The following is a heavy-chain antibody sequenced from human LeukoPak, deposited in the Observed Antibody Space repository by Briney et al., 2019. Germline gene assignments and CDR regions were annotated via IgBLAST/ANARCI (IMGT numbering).Heavy chain of an antibody. CDR1: GFIFSNYG. Sequence: PGGSLRLSCAASGFIFSNYGMHWVRQAPRKGLEWVAFIRYDESNKFYADSVKGRFTISRDNSKNILFLQMNSLRAEDTAVYYCATMQWLEGVDWFDPWGQGTLVTVSS. J-gene: IGHJ5*02. CDR2: IRYDESNK. CDR3: ATMQWLEGVDWFDP. D-gene: IGHD6-19*01. V-gene: IGHV3-30*02.